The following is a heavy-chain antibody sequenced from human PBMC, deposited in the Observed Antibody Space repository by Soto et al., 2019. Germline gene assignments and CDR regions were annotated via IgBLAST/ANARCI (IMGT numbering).Heavy chain of an antibody. CDR3: ARADWSSADY. J-gene: IGHJ4*02. Sequence: EVQLVESGGGLVQPGGSLRLSCAASGFTFRYFWMSWVRQAPGKGLECVANINQDGSEKYYVDSVKGRFTISRDNARNSLYLQVNSLRAEDTAVYYCARADWSSADYWGQGSLVTVSS. CDR2: INQDGSEK. CDR1: GFTFRYFW. D-gene: IGHD1-1*01. V-gene: IGHV3-7*04.